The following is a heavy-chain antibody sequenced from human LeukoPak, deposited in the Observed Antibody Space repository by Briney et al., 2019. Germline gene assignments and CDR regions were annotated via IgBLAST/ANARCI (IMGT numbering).Heavy chain of an antibody. CDR2: ISSSSSYI. D-gene: IGHD3-10*01. CDR3: AGSRRGRYQGAFDI. V-gene: IGHV3-21*01. CDR1: GFTFSSYS. Sequence: PGGSLRLSCAASGFTFSSYSMNWVRQAPGKGLEWVSSISSSSSYIYYADSVKGRFTISRDNAKNSLYLQMNSLRAEDTAVYYCAGSRRGRYQGAFDIWGQGTMVTVSS. J-gene: IGHJ3*02.